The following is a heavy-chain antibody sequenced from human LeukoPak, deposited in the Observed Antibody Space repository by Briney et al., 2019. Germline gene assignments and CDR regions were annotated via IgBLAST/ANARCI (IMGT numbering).Heavy chain of an antibody. D-gene: IGHD2-2*02. CDR1: GYTFTSYY. CDR2: INPSGGST. V-gene: IGHV1-46*01. Sequence: ASVRVSCKASGYTFTSYYMHWVRQAPGQGLEWMGIINPSGGSTSYAQKFQDRVTMTRDTSTSTVYMELSSLRSEDTAVYYCAREPVPAAILSYYYMDVWGKGTTVTVSS. CDR3: AREPVPAAILSYYYMDV. J-gene: IGHJ6*03.